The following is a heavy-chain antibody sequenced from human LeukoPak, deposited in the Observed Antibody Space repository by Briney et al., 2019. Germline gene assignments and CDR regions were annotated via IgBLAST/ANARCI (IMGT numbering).Heavy chain of an antibody. CDR1: GFTLSSYA. V-gene: IGHV3-23*01. CDR3: AKVGHIVVVTDGWYFQH. CDR2: MSGSDGNT. Sequence: GGSLRLSCAASGFTLSSYAMNWVRQAPGKGLEWVSTMSGSDGNTYYADSVKGRFTISRDNSKNTLYLQMNSLRAEDTAVYYCAKVGHIVVVTDGWYFQHWGQGTLVTVSS. D-gene: IGHD2-21*02. J-gene: IGHJ1*01.